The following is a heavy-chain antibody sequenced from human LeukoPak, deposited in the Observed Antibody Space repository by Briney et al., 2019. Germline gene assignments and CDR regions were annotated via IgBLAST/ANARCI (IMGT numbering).Heavy chain of an antibody. CDR2: ISSSSSYI. CDR3: AGEMFLVALGFDY. Sequence: PGGSLRLSCAASGFTFSSYSMNWVRQAPGKGLEWVSSISSSSSYIYYADSVKGRFTISRDNTKNSLYLQMNSLRAEDTAVYYCAGEMFLVALGFDYWGQGTLVTVSS. D-gene: IGHD2-15*01. CDR1: GFTFSSYS. J-gene: IGHJ4*02. V-gene: IGHV3-21*01.